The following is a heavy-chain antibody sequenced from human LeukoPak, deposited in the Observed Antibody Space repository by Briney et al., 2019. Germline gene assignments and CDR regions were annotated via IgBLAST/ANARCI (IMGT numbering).Heavy chain of an antibody. D-gene: IGHD6-19*01. CDR1: GFTFSSYS. J-gene: IGHJ5*02. Sequence: GGSLRLSCAASGFTFSSYSMNWVRQALGKGLEWVSSISSNSSYIYYADSVKGRFTISRDNAKNSLYLQMNSLRAEDTAVYYCTRAPRAVPGGGFAPGGQGPLAPVSS. CDR2: ISSNSSYI. V-gene: IGHV3-21*01. CDR3: TRAPRAVPGGGFAP.